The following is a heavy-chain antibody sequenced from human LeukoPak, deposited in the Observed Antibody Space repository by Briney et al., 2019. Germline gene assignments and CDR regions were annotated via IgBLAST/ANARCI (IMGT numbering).Heavy chain of an antibody. D-gene: IGHD2-21*01. J-gene: IGHJ2*01. Sequence: GGSLRLSCAASGFTVSSNYMSWVRQAPGKGLEWVSVIYSAGSTYYADSVKGRFTISRDNSKNTLYLQMNTLRAEDTSVYYCARLWGDYWYFDLWGRGTLVTVSS. CDR2: IYSAGST. CDR3: ARLWGDYWYFDL. V-gene: IGHV3-53*01. CDR1: GFTVSSNY.